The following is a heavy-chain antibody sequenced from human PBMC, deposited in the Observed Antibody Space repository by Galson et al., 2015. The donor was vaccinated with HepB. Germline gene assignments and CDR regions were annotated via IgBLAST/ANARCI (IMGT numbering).Heavy chain of an antibody. V-gene: IGHV1-2*02. CDR3: ARGGRITVTRESDFDY. D-gene: IGHD4-11*01. CDR2: INPSSGVT. J-gene: IGHJ4*02. CDR1: KYTFTAYY. Sequence: SVKVSCKASKYTFTAYYIHWVRQAPGHGLEWMGWINPSSGVTTYAQSFQGRVTLTRDTSVNTAYMELGRLRFDDAAVYFCARGGRITVTRESDFDYWGQGTLVTVSS.